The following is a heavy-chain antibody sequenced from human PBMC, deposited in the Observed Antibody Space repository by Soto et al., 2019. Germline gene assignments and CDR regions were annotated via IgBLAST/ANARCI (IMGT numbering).Heavy chain of an antibody. CDR2: ISGSGGST. D-gene: IGHD5-18*01. V-gene: IGHV3-23*01. J-gene: IGHJ3*02. CDR1: GFTFSSYA. CDR3: AKADVDTAMAPSHVFDI. Sequence: GSLRLSCAASGFTFSSYAMSWVRQAPGKGLEWVSAISGSGGSTYYADSVKGRFTISRDNSKNTLYLQMNSLRAEDTAVYYCAKADVDTAMAPSHVFDIWGQGTMVTVSS.